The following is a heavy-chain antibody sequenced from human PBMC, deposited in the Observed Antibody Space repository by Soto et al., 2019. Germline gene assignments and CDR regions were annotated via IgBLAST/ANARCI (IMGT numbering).Heavy chain of an antibody. CDR2: ISGSGGST. D-gene: IGHD3-22*01. J-gene: IGHJ4*02. V-gene: IGHV3-23*01. CDR3: AKDPPQADYYDSSGYYY. Sequence: PGGSLRLSCAASGFTFSSYAMSWVRQAPGKGLEWVSAISGSGGSTYYADSVKGRFTISRDNSKNTLYLQMNSLRAEDTAVYYCAKDPPQADYYDSSGYYYWGQGTLVTVS. CDR1: GFTFSSYA.